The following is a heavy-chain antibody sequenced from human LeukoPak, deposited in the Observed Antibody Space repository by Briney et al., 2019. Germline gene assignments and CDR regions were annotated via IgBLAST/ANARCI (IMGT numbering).Heavy chain of an antibody. CDR1: GGTFSSYA. V-gene: IGHV1-69*01. CDR2: IIPIFGTA. CDR3: AGGPIGYGRYTWFDP. Sequence: SVKVSCKASGGTFSSYAISWVRQAHGQGLEWMGGIIPIFGTANYAQKFQGRVTITADESTSTAYMELSSLRSEDTAVYYCAGGPIGYGRYTWFDPWGQGTLVTVSS. J-gene: IGHJ5*02. D-gene: IGHD2-15*01.